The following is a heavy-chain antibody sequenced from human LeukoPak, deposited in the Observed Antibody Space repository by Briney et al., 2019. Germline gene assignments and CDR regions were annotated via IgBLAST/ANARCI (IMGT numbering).Heavy chain of an antibody. V-gene: IGHV4-59*12. CDR2: IYYTGST. CDR3: ARDNAVAGSRLGY. D-gene: IGHD3-22*01. CDR1: GDSINSYY. J-gene: IGHJ4*02. Sequence: PSETLSLTCTVSGDSINSYYWTWIRQAPGKGLEWIGYIYYTGSTNYSPSLKSRVSISIDPSKNQFSLQLNSVTPEDTAVYYCARDNAVAGSRLGYWGQGALVTVSS.